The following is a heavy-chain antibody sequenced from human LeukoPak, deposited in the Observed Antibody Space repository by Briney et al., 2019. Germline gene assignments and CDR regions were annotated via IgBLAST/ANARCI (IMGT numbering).Heavy chain of an antibody. J-gene: IGHJ6*02. D-gene: IGHD3-22*01. CDR2: IIPIFGTA. CDR1: GGTFSSYA. Sequence: ASVKVSCKASGGTFSSYAISWVGQAPGQGLEWMGGIIPIFGTANYAQKFQGSVTITADESTSTAYMELSSLRSEDTAVYYCARPFDSSGYYYGMGVWGQGTTVTVSS. V-gene: IGHV1-69*13. CDR3: ARPFDSSGYYYGMGV.